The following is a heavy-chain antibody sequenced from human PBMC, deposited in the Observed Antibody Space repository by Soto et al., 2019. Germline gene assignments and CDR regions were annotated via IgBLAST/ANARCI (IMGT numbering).Heavy chain of an antibody. V-gene: IGHV1-69*12. Sequence: QVQLVQSGAEVKKPESSVKVSCKAPGGTFRTYAISWVRQAPGQGLEWMGGIIPMFGTANYAQRFHERVTITANESTNTVYVELSRLRSEDTAVYFCASGIQLWLRRINNGYSGWGQGTLVTVSS. D-gene: IGHD5-18*01. J-gene: IGHJ4*02. CDR1: GGTFRTYA. CDR3: ASGIQLWLRRINNGYSG. CDR2: IIPMFGTA.